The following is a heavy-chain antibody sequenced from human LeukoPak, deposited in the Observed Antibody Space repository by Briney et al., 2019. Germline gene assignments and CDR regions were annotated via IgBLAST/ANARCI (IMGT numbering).Heavy chain of an antibody. V-gene: IGHV5-51*01. J-gene: IGHJ4*02. CDR3: ARQWGSGSYPRGFDY. CDR2: IYPGDSDT. CDR1: GYSFTSYW. Sequence: PGESLQISCKTSGYSFTSYWIGWVRQLPGKGLEWMGIIYPGDSDTRYSPSFQGQVTISADKSISTAYLQWSSLKASDTAMYYCARQWGSGSYPRGFDYWGQGTLVTVSS. D-gene: IGHD1-26*01.